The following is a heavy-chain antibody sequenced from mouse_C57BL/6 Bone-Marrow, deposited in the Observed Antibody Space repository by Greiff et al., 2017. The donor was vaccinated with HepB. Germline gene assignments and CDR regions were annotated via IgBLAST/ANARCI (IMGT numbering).Heavy chain of an antibody. Sequence: EVQRVESGPGLVKPSQSLSLTCSVTGYSITSGYYWNWIRQFPGNKLEWIGYISYDGSNNYNPSLKNRIPITRDTSKNQFFLKLNSVTTEDTATYYCARPWYFDVWGTGTTVTVSS. V-gene: IGHV3-6*01. CDR2: ISYDGSN. J-gene: IGHJ1*03. CDR3: ARPWYFDV. CDR1: GYSITSGYY.